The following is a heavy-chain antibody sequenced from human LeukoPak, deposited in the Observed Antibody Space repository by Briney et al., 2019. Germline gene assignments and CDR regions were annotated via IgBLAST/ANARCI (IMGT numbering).Heavy chain of an antibody. CDR2: ISGSGGST. CDR1: GFTFRTYA. CDR3: AREREYNYGHMLGY. Sequence: GGSLRLSRAASGFTFRTYAVSWVRRAPGKGLEWVSAISGSGGSTYYADSVKGRFTISRDNAKNSLYLQMNSLRAEDTAVYYCAREREYNYGHMLGYWGQGTLVTVSS. J-gene: IGHJ4*02. V-gene: IGHV3-23*01. D-gene: IGHD5-18*01.